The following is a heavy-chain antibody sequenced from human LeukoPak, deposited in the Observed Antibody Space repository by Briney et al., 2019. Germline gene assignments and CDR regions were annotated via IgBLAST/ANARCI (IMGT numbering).Heavy chain of an antibody. CDR3: AQSYDSSGFYNY. CDR2: IYYTGST. Sequence: SETLSLTCSVSDDSISGYYWSWIRQPPGKGLEWIGYIYYTGSTNYNPSLKSRVTISVDTSKNQFSLKLSSVTAADTAVYYCAQSYDSSGFYNYWGQGTLVTVSS. D-gene: IGHD3-22*01. V-gene: IGHV4-59*01. CDR1: DDSISGYY. J-gene: IGHJ4*02.